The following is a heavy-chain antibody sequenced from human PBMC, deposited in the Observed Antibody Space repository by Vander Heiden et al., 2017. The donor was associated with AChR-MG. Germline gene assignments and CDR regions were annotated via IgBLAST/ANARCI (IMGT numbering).Heavy chain of an antibody. CDR3: AREERRSSPFDY. CDR1: GFTFSSYG. CDR2: IWYDGSNK. D-gene: IGHD2-15*01. J-gene: IGHJ4*02. Sequence: QVQLVESGGGVVQPGRSLRLSCAASGFTFSSYGMPWVRQAPGKGLEWVAVIWYDGSNKYYADSVKGRFTISRDNSKNTLYLQMNSLRAEDTAVYYCAREERRSSPFDYWGQGTLVTVSS. V-gene: IGHV3-33*01.